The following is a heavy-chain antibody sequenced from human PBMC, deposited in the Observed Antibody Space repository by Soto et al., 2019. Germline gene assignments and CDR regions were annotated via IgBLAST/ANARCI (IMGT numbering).Heavy chain of an antibody. CDR3: ARVPYSSSSVVRAFDP. D-gene: IGHD6-6*01. CDR1: GYTFTSYI. CDR2: INPSGGST. Sequence: ASGKVSCKASGYTFTSYIMHWVRQAPGQGLEWMGIINPSGGSTSYAQKFQGRVTMTRDTSTSTVYMELSSLRSEDTAVYYCARVPYSSSSVVRAFDPWGQGTLVTVSS. J-gene: IGHJ5*02. V-gene: IGHV1-46*01.